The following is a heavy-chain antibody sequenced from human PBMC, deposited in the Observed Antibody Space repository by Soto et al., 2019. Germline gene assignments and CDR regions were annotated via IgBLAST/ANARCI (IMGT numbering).Heavy chain of an antibody. J-gene: IGHJ4*02. CDR1: GLTFDDYA. CDR3: AKDIRRGFSSAWGD. Sequence: EVQLVESGGGLVQPGRSLRLSCAASGLTFDDYAMHWVRQAPGKGLEWVSGMSWNSGTIAYADSVKGRFPVSRDTPKNSLYLQMTSLRADDTAVYYCAKDIRRGFSSAWGDWGQGALVTVSS. D-gene: IGHD6-19*01. V-gene: IGHV3-9*01. CDR2: MSWNSGTI.